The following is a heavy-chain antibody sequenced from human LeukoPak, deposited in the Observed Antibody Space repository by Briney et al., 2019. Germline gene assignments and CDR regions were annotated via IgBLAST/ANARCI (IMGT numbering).Heavy chain of an antibody. CDR1: GFTFSSYA. J-gene: IGHJ3*01. CDR3: ARKWHGGFDL. V-gene: IGHV3-23*01. Sequence: GGSLRLSCAASGFTFSSYAMSWVRQAPGKGLEWVSDQSDTGYYRNYADSAKGRFTISRDNSKNTLWLQMNSLRAEDTAVYYCARKWHGGFDLWSQGTMVTVSS. CDR2: QSDTGYYR. D-gene: IGHD2-8*01.